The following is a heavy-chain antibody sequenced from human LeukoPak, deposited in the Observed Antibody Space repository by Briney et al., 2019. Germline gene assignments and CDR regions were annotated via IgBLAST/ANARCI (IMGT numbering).Heavy chain of an antibody. V-gene: IGHV1-69*05. CDR3: LRRQALRGRHRAFDP. Sequence: SVKVSCKASGGTFSNYAIGWVRHAPGQGLELLGGIIPMFGTAKYAHKFQGRVTITTDESTTTAYMELISLRFEDTAVYYCLRRQALRGRHRAFDPWGQGTLVTVTS. CDR2: IIPMFGTA. D-gene: IGHD6-25*01. J-gene: IGHJ5*02. CDR1: GGTFSNYA.